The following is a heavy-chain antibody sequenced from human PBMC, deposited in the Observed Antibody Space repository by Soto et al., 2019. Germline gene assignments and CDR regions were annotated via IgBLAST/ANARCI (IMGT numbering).Heavy chain of an antibody. CDR1: GGSISSGGYS. CDR3: ARGNVVAIDY. V-gene: IGHV4-30-2*01. Sequence: PSETLSLTCAVSGGSISSGGYSWSWIRQPPGKGLEWIGYIYHSGSTYYNPSLKSRVTISVDRSKNQFSLKLSSVTAADTAMYYCARGNVVAIDYWGQGTLVTSPQ. CDR2: IYHSGST. J-gene: IGHJ4*02. D-gene: IGHD2-21*01.